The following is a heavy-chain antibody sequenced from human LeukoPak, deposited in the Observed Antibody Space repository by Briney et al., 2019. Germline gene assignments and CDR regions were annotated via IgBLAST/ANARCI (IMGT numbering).Heavy chain of an antibody. CDR2: IYPGDSDI. D-gene: IGHD1-1*01. Sequence: GESLKICCEGSGYTCTNWWIGWVRQMPGKGLEWMGIIYPGDSDIRYSPSFQGQVTISADKSISTAYLQWSSLKASDTAIYYCARALYRWNVGFDNWGQGTLVTVSS. V-gene: IGHV5-51*01. CDR3: ARALYRWNVGFDN. J-gene: IGHJ4*02. CDR1: GYTCTNWW.